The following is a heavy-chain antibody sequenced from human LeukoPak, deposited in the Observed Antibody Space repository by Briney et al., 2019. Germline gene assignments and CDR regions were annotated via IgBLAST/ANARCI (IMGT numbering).Heavy chain of an antibody. Sequence: SETLSLTCTVSGGSISSYYWSWIRQPPGKGLEWIGYIYYSGSTNYNPSLKSRVTISVDTSKNQFSLKLSSVTAADTAVYYCARTAGYSDSGSFYFDYWGQGTLVTVSS. V-gene: IGHV4-59*01. CDR2: IYYSGST. CDR1: GGSISSYY. CDR3: ARTAGYSDSGSFYFDY. J-gene: IGHJ4*02. D-gene: IGHD3-22*01.